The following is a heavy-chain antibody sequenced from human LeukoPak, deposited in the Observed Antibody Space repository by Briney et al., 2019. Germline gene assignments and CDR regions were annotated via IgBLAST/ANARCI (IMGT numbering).Heavy chain of an antibody. D-gene: IGHD5-12*01. J-gene: IGHJ4*02. CDR2: IYYSGST. Sequence: PSQTLSLTCTVSGGSISSGDYYWSWIRQPPGKGLEWIGYIYYSGSTYYNPSLKSRVTVSVDTSKNQFSLKLSSVTAADTAVYYCARAHVSKIVATAWEDYWGQGTLVTVSS. CDR3: ARAHVSKIVATAWEDY. V-gene: IGHV4-30-4*01. CDR1: GGSISSGDYY.